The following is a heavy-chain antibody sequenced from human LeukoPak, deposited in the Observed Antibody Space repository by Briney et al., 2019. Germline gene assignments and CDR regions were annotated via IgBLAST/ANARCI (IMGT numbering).Heavy chain of an antibody. V-gene: IGHV3-33*08. Sequence: SGGSLRLSCAASGFSFSNHWMIWVRQAPGKGLEWVAVIWYDGSNKYYADSVKGRFTISRDNSKNTLYLQMNSLRAEDTAVYYCARDLYNWNDGGYFDYWGQGTLVTVSS. CDR2: IWYDGSNK. D-gene: IGHD1-1*01. CDR3: ARDLYNWNDGGYFDY. J-gene: IGHJ4*02. CDR1: GFSFSNHW.